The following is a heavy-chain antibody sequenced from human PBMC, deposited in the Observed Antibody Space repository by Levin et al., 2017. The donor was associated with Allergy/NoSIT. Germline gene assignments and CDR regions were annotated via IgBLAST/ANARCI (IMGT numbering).Heavy chain of an antibody. CDR3: ARYGVYGHGTFDI. CDR2: VSNSGNT. Sequence: SKTLSLTCTVSGDSVSSHYWNWIRQPPGKGLEWIGYVSNSGNTNFNPSLKSRVTMSVDTSKNQFSLKLSSVTAADTAVYYCARYGVYGHGTFDIWGQGTMVTVSS. CDR1: GDSVSSHY. J-gene: IGHJ3*02. D-gene: IGHD4-17*01. V-gene: IGHV4-59*02.